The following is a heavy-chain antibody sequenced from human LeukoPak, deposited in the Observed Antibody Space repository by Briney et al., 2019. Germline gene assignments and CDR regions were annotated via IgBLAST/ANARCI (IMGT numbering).Heavy chain of an antibody. CDR2: IIHIFGTA. Sequence: AVKVSCKASGGTFSSYAISWVRQAPGQGLEWMGGIIHIFGTANYAQKFQGRVTITADESTSTAYMELSSLRSEDTAVYYCARVPSYYYDSSGYSPFDIWGQGTMVTVSS. V-gene: IGHV1-69*01. J-gene: IGHJ3*02. CDR3: ARVPSYYYDSSGYSPFDI. CDR1: GGTFSSYA. D-gene: IGHD3-22*01.